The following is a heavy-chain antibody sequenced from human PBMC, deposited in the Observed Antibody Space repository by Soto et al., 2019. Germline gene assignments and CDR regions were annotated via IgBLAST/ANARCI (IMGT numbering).Heavy chain of an antibody. CDR1: GGSIDGRN. CDR2: VYYDGGS. V-gene: IGHV4-59*08. CDR3: VRQGIGNLHGLVDV. J-gene: IGHJ6*02. Sequence: QVQLQKSGPGLVKPSETLSLTCTVSGGSIDGRNCAWIRQPPGKGLEWLGYVYYDGGSSYNPSVKSRLTLSMDTSKSQFSLQLRSVTAADTAVYYCVRQGIGNLHGLVDVWGRGTTVTVSS. D-gene: IGHD3-10*01.